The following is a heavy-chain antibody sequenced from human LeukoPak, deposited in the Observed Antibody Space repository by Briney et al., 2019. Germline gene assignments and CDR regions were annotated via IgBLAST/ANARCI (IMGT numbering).Heavy chain of an antibody. CDR3: ARGTITTVTDS. D-gene: IGHD4-17*01. CDR1: GGSISSSNW. V-gene: IGHV4-4*02. J-gene: IGHJ4*02. Sequence: PSGNLSLTCAISGGSISSSNWWTWVRQPPGKGLEWVGEIYLRGNTNYNPSLESRVTISVDESRTQLSLTLESVTAADTAVYYCARGTITTVTDSWGPGTLVTVSS. CDR2: IYLRGNT.